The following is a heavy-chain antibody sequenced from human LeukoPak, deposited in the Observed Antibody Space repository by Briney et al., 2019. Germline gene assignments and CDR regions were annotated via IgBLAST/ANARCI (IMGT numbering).Heavy chain of an antibody. CDR3: ARLGSSSWLDY. V-gene: IGHV4-39*01. CDR1: GGSISSSRYY. CDR2: IYYSGST. Sequence: SETLSLTCTAPGGSISSSRYYWGWIRQPPGKGLEWIGSIYYSGSTYYNPSLKSRVTISVDTSKNQFSLKLSSVTAADTAVYYCARLGSSSWLDYWGQGTLVTVSS. D-gene: IGHD6-13*01. J-gene: IGHJ4*02.